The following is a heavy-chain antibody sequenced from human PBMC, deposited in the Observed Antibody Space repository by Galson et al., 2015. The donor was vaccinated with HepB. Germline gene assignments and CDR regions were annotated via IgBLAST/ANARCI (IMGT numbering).Heavy chain of an antibody. J-gene: IGHJ4*02. Sequence: SLRLSCAASGFTFSNTGFTFNNAWMSWVRQAPGKGLEWVGRIKSKTDGETPDFAAPVKGRFTISRDDSKNTLYLQMNSLKTEDTAVYYCTTDLCDYWGQGTLVTVSS. V-gene: IGHV3-15*01. CDR2: IKSKTDGETP. D-gene: IGHD2/OR15-2a*01. CDR3: TTDLCDY. CDR1: GFTFSNTGFTFNNAW.